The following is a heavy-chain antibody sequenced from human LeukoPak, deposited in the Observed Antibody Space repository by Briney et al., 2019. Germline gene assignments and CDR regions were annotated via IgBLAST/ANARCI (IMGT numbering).Heavy chain of an antibody. D-gene: IGHD2-15*01. J-gene: IGHJ4*02. CDR2: IYTSVST. V-gene: IGHV4-4*07. CDR1: GGSISSYY. CDR3: AGDRWYYFDY. Sequence: PETLSLTCTVSGGSISSYYWSWIRQPAGKGLEWIGRIYTSVSTNYNPSLTSRVTTPVDTSRTQFSLTWSSVTAADTTLSSCAGDRWYYFDYWGQGTLVTVSS.